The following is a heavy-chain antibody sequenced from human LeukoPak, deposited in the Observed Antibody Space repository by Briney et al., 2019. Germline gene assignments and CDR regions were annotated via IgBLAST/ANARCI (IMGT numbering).Heavy chain of an antibody. J-gene: IGHJ3*02. CDR1: GGSFSGYY. Sequence: SETLSLTCAVYGGSFSGYYWSWIRQPPGKGLEWIGEINHSGNTNYNPSLKSRVTMSVDTSKNQFSLKLSSVTAADTAVYYCARVLSFTVVTYDAFDIWGQGTMVTVSS. CDR2: INHSGNT. D-gene: IGHD2-15*01. CDR3: ARVLSFTVVTYDAFDI. V-gene: IGHV4-34*01.